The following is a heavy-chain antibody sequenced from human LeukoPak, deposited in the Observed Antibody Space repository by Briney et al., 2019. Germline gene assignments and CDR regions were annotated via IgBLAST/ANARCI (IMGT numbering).Heavy chain of an antibody. CDR2: IIIVSGYI. J-gene: IGHJ4*02. CDR3: ARHGEGTPLSFFDY. CDR1: GFSVSSDG. Sequence: GGSLRLAWAASGFSVSSDGMSWVRQPPGKGLEWVSSIIIVSGYIYYPDSVKGRFTISSDNAKPSLYLQLHRLRPEDTPVYYCARHGEGTPLSFFDYWGPGTLATVSA. V-gene: IGHV3-21*01. D-gene: IGHD3-10*01.